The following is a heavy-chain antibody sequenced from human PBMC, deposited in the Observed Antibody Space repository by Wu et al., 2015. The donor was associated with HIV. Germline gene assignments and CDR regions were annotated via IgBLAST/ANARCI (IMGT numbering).Heavy chain of an antibody. CDR3: ARVGQQLVRLYYYYGMDV. CDR2: INPNSGGT. V-gene: IGHV1-2*02. J-gene: IGHJ6*02. Sequence: QVQLVQSGAEVKKPGASVKVSCKAYGYTFSGYYMHWVRQAPGQGLEWMGWINPNSGGTNYAQKFQGRVTMTRDTSISTAYMELSRLRSDDTAVYYCARVGQQLVRLYYYYGMDVWGQGTTVTVSS. CDR1: GYTFSGYY. D-gene: IGHD6-13*01.